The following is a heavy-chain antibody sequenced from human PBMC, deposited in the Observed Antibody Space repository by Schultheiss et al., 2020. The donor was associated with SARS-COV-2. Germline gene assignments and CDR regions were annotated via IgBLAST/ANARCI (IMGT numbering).Heavy chain of an antibody. D-gene: IGHD6-19*01. J-gene: IGHJ6*02. CDR3: AKDRYSSGWLYYYGMDV. V-gene: IGHV3-30*18. CDR2: ISYDGSNK. Sequence: GGSLRLSCAASGFTFSSYAMSWVRQAPGKGLEWVAVISYDGSNKYYADSVKGRFTISRDNSKNTLYLQMNSLRAEDTAVYYCAKDRYSSGWLYYYGMDVWGQGTTVTVSS. CDR1: GFTFSSYA.